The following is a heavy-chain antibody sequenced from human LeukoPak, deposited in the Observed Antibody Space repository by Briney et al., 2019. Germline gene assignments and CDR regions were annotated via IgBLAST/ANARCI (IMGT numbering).Heavy chain of an antibody. V-gene: IGHV4-38-2*02. CDR3: ARAPATAFDY. J-gene: IGHJ4*02. Sequence: PSETLSLTCTVSGYSISSGYYWGWIRQPPGKGLEWIGSIYHSGSTYYNPSLKSRVTISVDTSKNQFSLKLSSVTAADTVVYYCARAPATAFDYWGQGTLVTVSS. CDR2: IYHSGST. CDR1: GYSISSGYY. D-gene: IGHD4-17*01.